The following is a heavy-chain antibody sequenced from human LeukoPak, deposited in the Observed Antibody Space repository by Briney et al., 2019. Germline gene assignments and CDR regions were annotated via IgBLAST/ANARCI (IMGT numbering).Heavy chain of an antibody. Sequence: SETLSLTCTVSGGSISSSSYYWGWIRQPPGKGLEWIGSIYYSGSTYYNPSLKSRVTISVDTSKNQFSLKLSSVTAADTAVYYCARLGRQQCLAEVRHWGQGTLVTVSS. J-gene: IGHJ4*02. CDR2: IYYSGST. V-gene: IGHV4-39*01. CDR3: ARLGRQQCLAEVRH. D-gene: IGHD6-19*01. CDR1: GGSISSSSYY.